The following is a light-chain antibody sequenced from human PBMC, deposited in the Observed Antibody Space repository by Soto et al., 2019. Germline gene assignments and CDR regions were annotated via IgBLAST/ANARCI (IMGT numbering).Light chain of an antibody. CDR3: QQRSNWPPIT. J-gene: IGKJ5*01. CDR1: QSFSSSY. Sequence: EIVLTQSPATLSLSPWERATLSCRASQSFSSSYLAWYQQKPGQAPRLLIYDASNRATGIPARFSGSGSGTDFTLTISSLEPEDVAVYYCQQRSNWPPITFGQGTRLEIK. CDR2: DAS. V-gene: IGKV3-11*01.